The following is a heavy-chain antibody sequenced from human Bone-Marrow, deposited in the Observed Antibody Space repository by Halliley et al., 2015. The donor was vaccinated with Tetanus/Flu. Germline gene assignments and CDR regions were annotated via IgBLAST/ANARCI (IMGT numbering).Heavy chain of an antibody. CDR2: ITNSGNNT. V-gene: IGHV3-11*01. D-gene: IGHD3-10*01. CDR1: GFMFNDYY. Sequence: SLRLSCAASGFMFNDYYMNWIRQAPGKGLEWIAYITNSGNNTAYADSVKGRFTISRDNAKNSLDLQMNNLRGEDTAVYYCARGGRRGFIMRPRLTMSNWFDPWGQGTLVTVSS. CDR3: ARGGRRGFIMRPRLTMSNWFDP. J-gene: IGHJ5*02.